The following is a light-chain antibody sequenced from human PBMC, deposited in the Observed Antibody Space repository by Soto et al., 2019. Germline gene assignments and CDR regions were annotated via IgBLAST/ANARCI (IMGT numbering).Light chain of an antibody. J-gene: IGKJ5*01. CDR1: RDVGSD. V-gene: IGKV1-6*01. Sequence: QMTQSPSSLSAAVGDKIIITCRASRDVGSDVSWYQQKPGQAPKLLIYAASNLYTGVPSRFSGSRSGTEFTLTISSLQPEDFASYYCLQDYGDSWTFGQGTRLEIK. CDR2: AAS. CDR3: LQDYGDSWT.